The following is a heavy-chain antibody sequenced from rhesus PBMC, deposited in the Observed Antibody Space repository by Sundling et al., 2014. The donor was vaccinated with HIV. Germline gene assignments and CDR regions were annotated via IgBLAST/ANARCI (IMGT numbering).Heavy chain of an antibody. Sequence: QVQLQESGPGLLKPSETLSLTCAVSGGSISGYYRSWIRQPPGKGLEWSGYIDGNIAGTKYNPSLKSRVPISKDTSKNQFSLNLTSVTAADTAVYYCTRVDWPVFDSWGQGLLVTVSS. D-gene: IGHD3-3*01. V-gene: IGHV4-81*01. J-gene: IGHJ4*01. CDR2: IDGNIAGT. CDR1: GGSISGYY. CDR3: TRVDWPVFDS.